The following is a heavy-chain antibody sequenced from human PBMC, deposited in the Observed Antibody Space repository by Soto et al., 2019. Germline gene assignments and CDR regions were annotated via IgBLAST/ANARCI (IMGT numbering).Heavy chain of an antibody. Sequence: ASVKVSCKTSGFRFDVYGLHWVRQAPRRGLEWMGGLIPIYDAPNYAQKFQGRVTITADRSTSTVYLELNSLRSEDTAVYFCARVRDPHLDHYGLDVWGQGTTVT. CDR3: ARVRDPHLDHYGLDV. CDR2: LIPIYDAP. J-gene: IGHJ6*02. CDR1: GFRFDVYG. V-gene: IGHV1-69*06.